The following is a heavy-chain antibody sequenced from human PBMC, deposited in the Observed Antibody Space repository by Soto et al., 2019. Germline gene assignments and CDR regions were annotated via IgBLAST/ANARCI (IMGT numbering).Heavy chain of an antibody. CDR2: ISGNGATT. V-gene: IGHV3-23*01. J-gene: IGHJ4*02. D-gene: IGHD6-19*01. CDR3: AKDRGGFTSGWEFFDF. CDR1: GVAFSFYS. Sequence: EVALLESGGGLVQPGGSLRLSCEVSGVAFSFYSMRWVRQAPGKGLEWVASISGNGATTYYAASGKGRFTFSRDNSKNTVHLQMNSLRGEDTAVYYCAKDRGGFTSGWEFFDFWGQGTLVTVSS.